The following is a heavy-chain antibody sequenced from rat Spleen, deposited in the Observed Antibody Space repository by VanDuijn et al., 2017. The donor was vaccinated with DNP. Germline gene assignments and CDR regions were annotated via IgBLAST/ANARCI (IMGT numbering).Heavy chain of an antibody. D-gene: IGHD1-4*01. CDR1: GFTLSDYY. V-gene: IGHV5-22*01. J-gene: IGHJ2*01. Sequence: EVQLVESGGGLVQPGGSMKLSCGASGFTLSDYYMAWVRQAPKKGLEWVASIGPDGTISYHRKSVQCRFSISRDNAKNTLYLQMNSLRSEDTATYYCARLPGYNWDFDYWGQGVMVTVSS. CDR3: ARLPGYNWDFDY. CDR2: IGPDGTIS.